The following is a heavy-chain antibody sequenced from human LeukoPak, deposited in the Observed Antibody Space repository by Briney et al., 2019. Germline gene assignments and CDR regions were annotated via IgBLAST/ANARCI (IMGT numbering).Heavy chain of an antibody. Sequence: GASLKISCKGSGYSFTSYWIGWVRQMPGKGLEWMGIIYPGDSDTRYSPSFRGQVTISADKSISTAYLQWSSLKASDTAMYYCARGGYCSSTSCSPTLDYWGQGTLVTVSS. J-gene: IGHJ4*02. V-gene: IGHV5-51*01. D-gene: IGHD2-2*01. CDR1: GYSFTSYW. CDR3: ARGGYCSSTSCSPTLDY. CDR2: IYPGDSDT.